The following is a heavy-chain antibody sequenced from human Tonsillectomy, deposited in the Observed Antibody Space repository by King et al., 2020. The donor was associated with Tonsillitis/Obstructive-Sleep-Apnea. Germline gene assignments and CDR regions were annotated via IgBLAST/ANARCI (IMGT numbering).Heavy chain of an antibody. Sequence: VQLVESGGGLVQPGGSLRLSCGASRFTFSSYWMHWVRQVPGKGLVWVSRINSDGSNTGYEDSVKGRFNISRDNAENTLYLQMNSLRAEDTAVYYCARGSSDWYGIDYWGQGTLVTVSS. CDR1: RFTFSSYW. J-gene: IGHJ4*02. CDR2: INSDGSNT. V-gene: IGHV3-74*01. D-gene: IGHD6-19*01. CDR3: ARGSSDWYGIDY.